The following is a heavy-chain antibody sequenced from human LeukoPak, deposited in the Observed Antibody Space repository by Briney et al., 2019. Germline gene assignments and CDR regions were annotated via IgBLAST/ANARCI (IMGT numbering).Heavy chain of an antibody. CDR3: ARDLVVVPAANHDAFDI. CDR1: GFTFSSYS. CDR2: ISSSSSTI. D-gene: IGHD2-2*01. V-gene: IGHV3-48*01. J-gene: IGHJ3*02. Sequence: GGSLRLSCAASGFTFSSYSMNWVRQAPGKGLEWVSYISSSSSTIYYADSVKGRFTISRDNAKNSLYLQMNSLRAEDTAVYYCARDLVVVPAANHDAFDIWGQGTMATVSS.